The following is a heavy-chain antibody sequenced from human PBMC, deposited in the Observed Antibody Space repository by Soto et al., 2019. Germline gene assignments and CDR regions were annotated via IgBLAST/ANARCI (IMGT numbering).Heavy chain of an antibody. CDR1: GFTFSSYG. V-gene: IGHV3-23*01. Sequence: EVQLLESGGGLVQPGGSLRLSCAASGFTFSSYGMTWVRQAPGKGLEWVSTISGSDGGTYFADSVKGRFTISSDNSRNTLYLQMKSLGAEDTAVYYCAIVNTALDYWGQGTLVTFSS. CDR3: AIVNTALDY. CDR2: ISGSDGGT. J-gene: IGHJ4*02. D-gene: IGHD5-18*01.